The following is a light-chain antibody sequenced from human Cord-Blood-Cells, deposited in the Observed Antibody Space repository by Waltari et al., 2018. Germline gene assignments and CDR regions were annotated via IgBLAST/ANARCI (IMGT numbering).Light chain of an antibody. CDR3: QQYNNWPPWT. J-gene: IGKJ1*01. CDR2: GAS. Sequence: CRASQSVSSNLAWYQQKPGQAPRLLIYGASTRATGIPARFSGSGSGTEFTLTISSLQSEDFAVYYCQQYNNWPPWTFGQGTKVEIK. CDR1: QSVSSN. V-gene: IGKV3-15*01.